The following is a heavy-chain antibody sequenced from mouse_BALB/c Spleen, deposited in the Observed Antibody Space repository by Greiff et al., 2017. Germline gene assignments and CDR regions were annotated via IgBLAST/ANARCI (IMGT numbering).Heavy chain of an antibody. Sequence: EVQLQQSGAELVRSGASVKLSCTASGFNIKDYYMHWVKQRPEQGLEWIGWIDPENGDTEYAPKFKGKATMTADTSSNTAYLQLSSLTSEDTAVYSSTGWCYGYNWYFDVWGEGTTVTVSS. CDR1: GFNIKDYY. CDR2: IDPENGDT. CDR3: TGWCYGYNWYFDV. D-gene: IGHD1-2*01. J-gene: IGHJ1*01. V-gene: IGHV14-4*02.